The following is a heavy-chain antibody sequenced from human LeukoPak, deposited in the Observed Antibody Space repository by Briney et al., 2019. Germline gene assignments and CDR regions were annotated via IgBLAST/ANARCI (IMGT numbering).Heavy chain of an antibody. D-gene: IGHD3-10*01. J-gene: IGHJ4*02. CDR1: GFTFSSYS. CDR2: MKKDGSET. CDR3: GRHRSGSGTYFIDY. V-gene: IGHV3-7*02. Sequence: RGSLRLSCVVSGFTFSSYSMIWVRQAPGKGLQWVANMKKDGSETNYVDSVKGRFTISRDNAKNTLYLQMNSLRAEDTAVYYCGRHRSGSGTYFIDYWGQRTLVSVSS.